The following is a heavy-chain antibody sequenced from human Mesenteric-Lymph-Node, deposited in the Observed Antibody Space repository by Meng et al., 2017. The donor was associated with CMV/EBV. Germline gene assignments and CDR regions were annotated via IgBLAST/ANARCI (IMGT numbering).Heavy chain of an antibody. CDR2: HNPYTGKT. CDR3: ASGQVWGYFYGMDL. CDR1: GYTFSSYG. D-gene: IGHD2-21*01. J-gene: IGHJ6*02. V-gene: IGHV1-18*01. Sequence: ASVKVSCKASGYTFSSYGISWVRQAPGQGLEWMGWHNPYTGKTNYAEKLQGRVTMTTDTSTSTAYMELRNLRSDDTAVYYCASGQVWGYFYGMDLWGQGTTVTVSS.